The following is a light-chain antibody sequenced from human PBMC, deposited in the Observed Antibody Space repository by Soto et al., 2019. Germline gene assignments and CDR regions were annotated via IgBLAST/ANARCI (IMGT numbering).Light chain of an antibody. CDR3: QQYGNSPYT. Sequence: EIVLTQSPGTLSLSPGERATLSCRASQSVRSSYLAWYQQKPGQAPRLLIYGASSRATGITDRFTGSGSGTDFTLTISRLEPEDFAVYHCQQYGNSPYTFGQGTKLEIK. CDR2: GAS. J-gene: IGKJ2*01. CDR1: QSVRSSY. V-gene: IGKV3-20*01.